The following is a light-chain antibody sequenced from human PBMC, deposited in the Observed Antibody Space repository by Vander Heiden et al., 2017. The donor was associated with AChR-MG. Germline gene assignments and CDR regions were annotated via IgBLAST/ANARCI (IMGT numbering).Light chain of an antibody. J-gene: IGKJ1*01. V-gene: IGKV2D-29*01. CDR3: MQRIERPLT. Sequence: IVLTHTPLSLSVTPGQPAPSACKSSQCRLHRDGRSYLYGYLQKPGQPAQRLIYEVSNRCAGGLDRCSGSGSGTDVTLKISRVEAEDVGVEYCMQRIERPLTFGQGTKVEIK. CDR2: EVS. CDR1: QCRLHRDGRSY.